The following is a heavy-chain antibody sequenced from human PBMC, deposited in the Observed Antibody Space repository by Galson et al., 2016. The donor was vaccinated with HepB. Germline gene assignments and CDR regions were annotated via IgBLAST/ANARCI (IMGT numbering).Heavy chain of an antibody. CDR1: GFIFDDHA. CDR3: AKDTTLWHATSAMDV. D-gene: IGHD2-21*01. J-gene: IGHJ6*02. Sequence: SLRLSCAASGFIFDDHAMHWVRQAPGKGLEWVSFVSGDGASTYYADSVKGRFTISRDNSKNSLYLQMRSLRTEDTALYYCAKDTTLWHATSAMDVWGQGTTVTVFS. V-gene: IGHV3-43*02. CDR2: VSGDGAST.